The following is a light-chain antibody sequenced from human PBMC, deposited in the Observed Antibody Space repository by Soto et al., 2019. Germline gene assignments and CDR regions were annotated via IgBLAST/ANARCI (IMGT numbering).Light chain of an antibody. Sequence: EMVMTQSPATLSVSPGERATLSCRASQSVSSNLAWYQQKPGQAPRLLIYGASTRATGIPARFSGSGSGTEFTLTISSLQSEDFAFYYCQQYNNWPPWTFGQGTKVDIK. CDR2: GAS. CDR1: QSVSSN. J-gene: IGKJ1*01. V-gene: IGKV3-15*01. CDR3: QQYNNWPPWT.